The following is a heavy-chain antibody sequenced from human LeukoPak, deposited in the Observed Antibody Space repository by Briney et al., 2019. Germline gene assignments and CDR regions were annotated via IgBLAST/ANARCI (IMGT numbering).Heavy chain of an antibody. D-gene: IGHD3-10*01. V-gene: IGHV3-48*03. CDR3: ARDRLWFGELFDH. J-gene: IGHJ4*02. CDR1: GFTFSSYE. Sequence: GGSLRLSCAASGFTFSSYEMNWVRQAPGKGLEWVSYISSSGSTIYYADSVKGRFTISRDNAKNSLYLQMNSLRAEDTAVYYCARDRLWFGELFDHWGQGTLVTVSS. CDR2: ISSSGSTI.